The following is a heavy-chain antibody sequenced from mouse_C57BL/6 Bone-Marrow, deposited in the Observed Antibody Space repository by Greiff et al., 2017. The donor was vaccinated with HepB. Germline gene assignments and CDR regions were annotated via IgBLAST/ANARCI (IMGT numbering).Heavy chain of an antibody. D-gene: IGHD2-4*01. CDR1: EYEFPSHD. CDR2: INSDGGST. V-gene: IGHV5-2*01. CDR3: ARHKGLRRGWYFDV. Sequence: EVQGVESGGGLVQPGESLKLSCESNEYEFPSHDMSWVRKTPEKRLELVAAINSDGGSTYYPDTMERRFIIARDNTKKTLYLQMSSLRSEDTALYYCARHKGLRRGWYFDVWGTGTTVTVSS. J-gene: IGHJ1*03.